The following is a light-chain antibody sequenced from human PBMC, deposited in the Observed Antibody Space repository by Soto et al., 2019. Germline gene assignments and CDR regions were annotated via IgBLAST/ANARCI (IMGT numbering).Light chain of an antibody. Sequence: QSVLTQPASVSGSPGQSITISCTGTSSDVGHYNYVSWYQQYPGKVPKLMISDVSNRPSGVSNRFSGSKSGNTASLTISGLQAEDEAYYYCSSYTTSTTLVVFGGGTKVTVL. CDR2: DVS. CDR3: SSYTTSTTLVV. CDR1: SSDVGHYNY. V-gene: IGLV2-14*01. J-gene: IGLJ2*01.